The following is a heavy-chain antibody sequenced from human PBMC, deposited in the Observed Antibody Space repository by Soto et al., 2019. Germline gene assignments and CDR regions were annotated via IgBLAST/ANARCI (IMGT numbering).Heavy chain of an antibody. J-gene: IGHJ1*01. CDR3: ARETPHYYDSSGYYAEYFQH. CDR2: INNRGST. V-gene: IGHV4-34*01. CDR1: GGSFSGYY. Sequence: SETLSLNCAVYGGSFSGYYWSWIRQPPGKGQEWIGEINNRGSTHYNPSLKSRVTISVDMSKNQFSRNLSSVTAAHTAVYYCARETPHYYDSSGYYAEYFQHWGQGTLVTVSS. D-gene: IGHD3-22*01.